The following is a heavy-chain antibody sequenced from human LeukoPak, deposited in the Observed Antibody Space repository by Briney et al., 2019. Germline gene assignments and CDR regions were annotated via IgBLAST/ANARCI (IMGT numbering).Heavy chain of an antibody. V-gene: IGHV1-2*02. CDR2: INPNSGGT. CDR1: GYTFTGYD. Sequence: ASVKLSCKASGYTFTGYDMHWVRQAPGQGLEWMGGINPNSGGTNYAQTVQGRVTITRDTSISTAYMELSRLRSGDTAVYYCARDGSGWPRDYYYYYMDVWGKGTTVTVSS. CDR3: ARDGSGWPRDYYYYYMDV. D-gene: IGHD6-19*01. J-gene: IGHJ6*03.